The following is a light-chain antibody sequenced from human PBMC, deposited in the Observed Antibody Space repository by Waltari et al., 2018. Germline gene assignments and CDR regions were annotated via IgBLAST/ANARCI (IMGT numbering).Light chain of an antibody. CDR2: DAT. Sequence: EIVLTQSPVTLSLSPGQRATLSCRASQSVDNFLGWYHQKPGQAPRRLSYDATKRAPGIPARFSGGGSATDFTLTISSLEPEDVGLYYCHQGSTWPRTFGQGTKLEI. CDR1: QSVDNF. V-gene: IGKV3-11*01. J-gene: IGKJ2*01. CDR3: HQGSTWPRT.